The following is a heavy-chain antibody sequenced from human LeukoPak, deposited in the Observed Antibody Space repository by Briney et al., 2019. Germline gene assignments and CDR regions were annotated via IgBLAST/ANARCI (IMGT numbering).Heavy chain of an antibody. Sequence: GGSLRLSCAASGFIFSSYSMNWVRQAPGKGLEWVSSISSSSYIYYADSVKGRFTISRDNSKNTLYLQMNSLRAEDTAVYYCARLADELWFGESSLPDDYWGQGTLVTVSS. V-gene: IGHV3-21*01. CDR1: GFIFSSYS. CDR3: ARLADELWFGESSLPDDY. CDR2: ISSSSYI. J-gene: IGHJ4*02. D-gene: IGHD3-10*01.